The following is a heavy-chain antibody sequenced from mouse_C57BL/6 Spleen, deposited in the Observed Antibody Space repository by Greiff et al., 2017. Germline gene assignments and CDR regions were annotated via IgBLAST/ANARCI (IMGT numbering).Heavy chain of an antibody. D-gene: IGHD2-13*01. CDR1: GFSLTSYG. CDR3: AKPAEIYYGVWFAY. Sequence: VQLVESGPGLVAPSQSLSITCTVSGFSLTSYGVSWVRQPPGKGLEWLGVIWGDGSTNYHSALISRLSISKDNSKSQVFLKLNSLQTDDTATYYCAKPAEIYYGVWFAYWGQGTLVTVSA. J-gene: IGHJ3*01. CDR2: IWGDGST. V-gene: IGHV2-3*01.